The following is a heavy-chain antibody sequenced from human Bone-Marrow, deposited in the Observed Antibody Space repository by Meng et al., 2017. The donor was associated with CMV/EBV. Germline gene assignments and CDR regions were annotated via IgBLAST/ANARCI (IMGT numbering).Heavy chain of an antibody. CDR1: GFSFSSYD. D-gene: IGHD3-10*01. V-gene: IGHV3-13*01. J-gene: IGHJ6*02. CDR2: IGTAGDT. CDR3: GRDGDRDFLCYKGYGMDV. Sequence: GESQKTSWAASGFSFSSYDMHWVRQATGKGLEWGSAIGTAGDTYYPGSVKGRFTISRENAKNSLYLQMNSLRAGDTAVYYCGRDGDRDFLCYKGYGMDVWGQGTTVTVSS.